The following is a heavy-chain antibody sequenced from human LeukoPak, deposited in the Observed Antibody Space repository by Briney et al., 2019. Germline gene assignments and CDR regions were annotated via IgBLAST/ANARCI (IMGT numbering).Heavy chain of an antibody. CDR2: ISGDGGST. V-gene: IGHV3-43*02. Sequence: SGGSLRLSCAASGFTFDDYAMHWVRQAPGKGLEWVSLISGDGGSTYYADSVKGRFTISRDSSKNSLYLQMNSLRTEDTALYYCAKDIRYSGYDQGGAFDIWGQGTMVTVSS. CDR1: GFTFDDYA. CDR3: AKDIRYSGYDQGGAFDI. J-gene: IGHJ3*02. D-gene: IGHD5-12*01.